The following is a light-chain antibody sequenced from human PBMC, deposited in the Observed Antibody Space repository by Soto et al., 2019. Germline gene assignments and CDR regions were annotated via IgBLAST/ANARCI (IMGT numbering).Light chain of an antibody. CDR2: GAS. CDR1: QSVGNN. J-gene: IGKJ3*01. Sequence: EIVMTQSPATLSVSPGERATLSCRASQSVGNNLAWYQQKPGQTPRLLIYGASTRATGIRARYSGSGSGTGFTLTITSLQSEDFAVYCCQQYNHWPPLVTFGPGTMVDVK. CDR3: QQYNHWPPLVT. V-gene: IGKV3D-15*01.